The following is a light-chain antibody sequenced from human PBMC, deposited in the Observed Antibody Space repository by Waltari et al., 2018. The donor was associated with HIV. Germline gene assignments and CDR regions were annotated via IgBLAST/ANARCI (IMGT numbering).Light chain of an antibody. Sequence: HSSLTQPASVSWSPGQSITISCTATSSDVGSYNLLSWYQHHPGRAPTLIIYEVIKRPSGGAQSFSCSKSGNTAAMTTSGLQDEDEADYYCCSFADTNTLVFGGGTKLTVL. CDR2: EVI. CDR3: CSFADTNTLV. CDR1: SSDVGSYNL. V-gene: IGLV2-23*02. J-gene: IGLJ3*02.